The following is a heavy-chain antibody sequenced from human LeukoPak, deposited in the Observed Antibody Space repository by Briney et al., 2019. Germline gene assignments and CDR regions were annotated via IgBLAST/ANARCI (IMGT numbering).Heavy chain of an antibody. J-gene: IGHJ4*02. CDR1: RFTFSTSW. V-gene: IGHV3-7*01. CDR3: TRVSLYQLQDY. CDR2: INQDGSAG. D-gene: IGHD3-16*01. Sequence: GGSLRLSCAASRFTFSTSWMNWVRQAPGKGLEWVANINQDGSAGYYVDSMKGRFTISRDNAKNSLYLQMNSLRAEDTATYYCTRVSLYQLQDYWGQGTLVTVSS.